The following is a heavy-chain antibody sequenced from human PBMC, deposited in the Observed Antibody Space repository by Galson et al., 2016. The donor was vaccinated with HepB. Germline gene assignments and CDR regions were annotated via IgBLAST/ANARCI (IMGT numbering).Heavy chain of an antibody. CDR3: ATNKHSNYGPWGSAVKSD. J-gene: IGHJ4*02. CDR1: GFTFSSHA. CDR2: ISDSSTQI. V-gene: IGHV3-21*06. D-gene: IGHD4-11*01. Sequence: SLRLSCAASGFTFSSHAMNWVRQAPGKGLEWVSSISDSSTQIYYADSVKGRFTISRDNAKDSLYLQMNSLRVEDTALYYCATNKHSNYGPWGSAVKSDWGQGTLVTVSS.